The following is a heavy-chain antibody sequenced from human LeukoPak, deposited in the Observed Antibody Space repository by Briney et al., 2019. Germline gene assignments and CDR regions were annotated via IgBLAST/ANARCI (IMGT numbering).Heavy chain of an antibody. CDR2: INHSGST. CDR1: GGSFSGYY. CDR3: ARVYSGY. Sequence: SETLSLTCAVYGGSFSGYYWSWIRQPPGKGLEWIGEINHSGSTNYNPSLKSRVTISVDTSKNQFSLKLSSVTAAGTAVYYCARVYSGYWGQGTLVTVSS. V-gene: IGHV4-34*01. D-gene: IGHD5-12*01. J-gene: IGHJ4*02.